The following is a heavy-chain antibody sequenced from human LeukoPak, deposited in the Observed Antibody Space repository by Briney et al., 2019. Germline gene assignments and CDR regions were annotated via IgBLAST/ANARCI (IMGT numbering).Heavy chain of an antibody. J-gene: IGHJ6*03. D-gene: IGHD2-15*01. Sequence: SVKVSCKASGGTFSSYAISWVRQAPGQGLEWMGRIIPIFGTANYAQKFQGRVTITTHESTSTAYMELSSLRTEDTAVYYCARDIFVVVVADYYYYYMDVSGKGTTVTVS. CDR2: IIPIFGTA. V-gene: IGHV1-69*05. CDR3: ARDIFVVVVADYYYYYMDV. CDR1: GGTFSSYA.